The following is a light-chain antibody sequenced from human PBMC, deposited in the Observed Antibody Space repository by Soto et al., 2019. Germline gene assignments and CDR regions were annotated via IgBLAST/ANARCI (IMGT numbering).Light chain of an antibody. Sequence: EIVLTQSPPTLSLSPGERATLSCRASQSVSSYLAWYQQKPGQAPRLLIYGASSRATGIPDRFSGSGSGTDFTLTISRLEPEDFAVYYCQQYGSSPLFTFGPGTKVDIK. CDR3: QQYGSSPLFT. J-gene: IGKJ3*01. V-gene: IGKV3-20*01. CDR1: QSVSSY. CDR2: GAS.